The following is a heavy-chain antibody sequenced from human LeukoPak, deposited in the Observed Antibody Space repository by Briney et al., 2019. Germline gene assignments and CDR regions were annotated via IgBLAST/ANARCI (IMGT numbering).Heavy chain of an antibody. CDR1: GGSISSSSYY. D-gene: IGHD6-19*01. J-gene: IGHJ4*02. V-gene: IGHV4-39*01. CDR3: ARHDIIAVAFSY. Sequence: SETLSLTCTVSGGSISSSSYYWGWIRQPPGKGLEWIGSISYSASTYYNPSLKSRVTISVDTSKNQFSLNLSSVTAADTAVYYCARHDIIAVAFSYWGQGTLVTVSS. CDR2: ISYSAST.